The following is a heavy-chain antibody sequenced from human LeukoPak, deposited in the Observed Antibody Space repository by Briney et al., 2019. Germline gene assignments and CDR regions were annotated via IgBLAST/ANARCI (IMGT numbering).Heavy chain of an antibody. Sequence: GRSLRLSCAASGFTFDDYAMHWVRQAPGKGLEWVSGISWNSGSIGYADSVKGRFTISRDNAKNSPYLQMNCLRAEDMALYYCAKDEFVASDFTGAFDIWGQGTMVTVSS. V-gene: IGHV3-9*03. CDR1: GFTFDDYA. D-gene: IGHD2-8*02. CDR3: AKDEFVASDFTGAFDI. CDR2: ISWNSGSI. J-gene: IGHJ3*02.